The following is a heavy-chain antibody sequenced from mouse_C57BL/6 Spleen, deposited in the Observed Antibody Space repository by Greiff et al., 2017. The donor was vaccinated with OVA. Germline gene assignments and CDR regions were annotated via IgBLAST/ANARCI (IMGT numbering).Heavy chain of an antibody. CDR1: GFSLTSYG. D-gene: IGHD1-1*01. CDR2: IWRGGST. J-gene: IGHJ4*01. Sequence: VQLKESGPGLVQPSQRLSITCTVSGFSLTSYGVHWVRQSPGKGLEWLGVIWRGGSTDYNAAFMSRLSITKDNSKSQVFFKMNSLQADDTAIYYCAIPYYYGSSYEAMDYWGQGTSVTVSS. CDR3: AIPYYYGSSYEAMDY. V-gene: IGHV2-5*01.